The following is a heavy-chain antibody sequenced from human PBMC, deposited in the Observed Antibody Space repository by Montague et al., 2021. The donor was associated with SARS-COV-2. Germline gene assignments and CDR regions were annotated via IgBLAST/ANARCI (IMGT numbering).Heavy chain of an antibody. V-gene: IGHV4-4*02. CDR1: GDSISSRSW. Sequence: SETLSLTCAVSGDSISSRSWWCWVRQSPGKGLEWIADVYHTGSTNYNSSLASRVSLSVAKSNNQFSLKLTSVTAADTAVYFCARGVAVEYWDDGRSRDFSWFDPWGQGILVTVSS. D-gene: IGHD1-1*01. J-gene: IGHJ5*02. CDR3: ARGVAVEYWDDGRSRDFSWFDP. CDR2: VYHTGST.